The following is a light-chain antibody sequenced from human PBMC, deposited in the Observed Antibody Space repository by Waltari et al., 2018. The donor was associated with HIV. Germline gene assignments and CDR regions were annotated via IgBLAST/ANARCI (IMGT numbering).Light chain of an antibody. J-gene: IGLJ1*01. V-gene: IGLV2-11*01. Sequence: QSALTQPRSVSGSLGQSVTISCTGTNSDVGRYNYVSWFHQPPGKAPKLMIYDVSKRPSGVPDRVSGSKSGNTASLTISGLQAEDEADYYCCSYAGSIPFVFGSGTKLTVL. CDR1: NSDVGRYNY. CDR3: CSYAGSIPFV. CDR2: DVS.